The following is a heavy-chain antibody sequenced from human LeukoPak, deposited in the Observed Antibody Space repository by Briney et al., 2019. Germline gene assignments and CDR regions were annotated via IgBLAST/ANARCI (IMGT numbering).Heavy chain of an antibody. D-gene: IGHD6-19*01. CDR2: ISSSGSTI. Sequence: PGWSLRLSCAASGFTFSDYYMSWLRQAPGKGLEWVSYISSSGSTIYYADSVKGRFTISRDNAKNSLYLQMNSLRAEDTAVYYCAREGYSSGWPEKYFQHWGQGTLVTVSS. CDR1: GFTFSDYY. CDR3: AREGYSSGWPEKYFQH. V-gene: IGHV3-11*01. J-gene: IGHJ1*01.